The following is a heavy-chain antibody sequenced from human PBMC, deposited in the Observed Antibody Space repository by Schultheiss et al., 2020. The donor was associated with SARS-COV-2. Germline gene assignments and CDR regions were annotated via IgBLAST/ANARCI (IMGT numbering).Heavy chain of an antibody. D-gene: IGHD3-22*01. Sequence: SETLSLTCAVSGGSISSGGYSWSWIRQPPGKGLEWIGEINHSGSTNYNPSLKSRVTISVDTSKNQFSLNVSSMTAADTAVYYCARAGDNSGRGFDYWGQGTLVTVSS. V-gene: IGHV4-61*08. CDR3: ARAGDNSGRGFDY. CDR1: GGSISSGGYS. CDR2: INHSGST. J-gene: IGHJ4*02.